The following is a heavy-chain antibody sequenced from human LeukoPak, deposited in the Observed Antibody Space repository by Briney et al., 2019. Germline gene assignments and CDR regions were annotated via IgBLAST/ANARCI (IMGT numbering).Heavy chain of an antibody. CDR3: ARGRVSSKYSSSGSRFDP. J-gene: IGHJ5*02. CDR1: GGFLCGYY. D-gene: IGHD6-6*01. Sequence: SEPQTLLCAVYGGFLCGYYWSWIRQPPGKGPVWIGEINHCGSTNHNPSRERRVTISVDTSKNQSSLKLSSVTPADTAVYYCARGRVSSKYSSSGSRFDPWGQGNLVTVTS. V-gene: IGHV4-34*01. CDR2: INHCGST.